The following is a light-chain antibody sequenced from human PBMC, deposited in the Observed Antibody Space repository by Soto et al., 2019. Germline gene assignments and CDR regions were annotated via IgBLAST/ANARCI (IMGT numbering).Light chain of an antibody. V-gene: IGLV2-14*02. CDR1: SSDVGSHDL. Sequence: QSALTQPASVSGSPGQSIAISCTGTSSDVGSHDLVSWYQQHPGKVPKLIIYDVSSRPSGVSNRFSGSKSGNTASLTISGLQAEDEADYYCSSFTSSTTYVFGTGTKFTVL. CDR3: SSFTSSTTYV. CDR2: DVS. J-gene: IGLJ1*01.